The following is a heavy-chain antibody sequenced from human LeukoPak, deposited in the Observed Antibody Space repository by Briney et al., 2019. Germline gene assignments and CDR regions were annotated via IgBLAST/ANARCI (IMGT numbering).Heavy chain of an antibody. Sequence: GGSLRLSCVASGFTFGKYWMSWVRQAPGKGLEWMANIKLDGSEKNYVDSVKGRFTISRDNTKNSLYLQMNSPRVEDTAVFYCARDQYDTWSRRGNFDSWGQGTLVIVSS. J-gene: IGHJ4*02. V-gene: IGHV3-7*03. D-gene: IGHD3-3*01. CDR1: GFTFGKYW. CDR3: ARDQYDTWSRRGNFDS. CDR2: IKLDGSEK.